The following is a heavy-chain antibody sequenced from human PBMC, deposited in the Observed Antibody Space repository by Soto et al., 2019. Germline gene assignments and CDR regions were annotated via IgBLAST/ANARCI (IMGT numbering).Heavy chain of an antibody. Sequence: EVQLVESGGGLVQPGGSLRLSCAASGFTFSSYWMSWVRQAPGKGLEWVANIKQDGSEKYYVDSVKGRFTISRDNAKNSLYLQMNSLRAEDTAVYYCAREVGGYSCDARSDYWGQGTLVTVSS. CDR2: IKQDGSEK. CDR1: GFTFSSYW. CDR3: AREVGGYSCDARSDY. V-gene: IGHV3-7*01. J-gene: IGHJ4*02. D-gene: IGHD5-12*01.